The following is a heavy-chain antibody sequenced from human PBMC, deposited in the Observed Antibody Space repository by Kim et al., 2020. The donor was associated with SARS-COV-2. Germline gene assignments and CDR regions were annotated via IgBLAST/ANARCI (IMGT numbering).Heavy chain of an antibody. D-gene: IGHD5-18*01. Sequence: GGSLRLSCAASGFTFSSYGMHWVRQAPGKGLEWVAVISYDGSNKYYADSVKGRFTISRDNSKNTLYLQMNSLRAEDTAVYYCAKNLRRGYSYGFIYYYGMDVWGQGTTVTVSS. CDR1: GFTFSSYG. V-gene: IGHV3-30*18. J-gene: IGHJ6*02. CDR3: AKNLRRGYSYGFIYYYGMDV. CDR2: ISYDGSNK.